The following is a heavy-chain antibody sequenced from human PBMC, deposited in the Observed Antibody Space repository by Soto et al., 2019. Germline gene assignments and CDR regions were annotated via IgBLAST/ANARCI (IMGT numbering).Heavy chain of an antibody. CDR3: ARGGSGAYYQDY. CDR1: GFTFSSYW. J-gene: IGHJ4*02. CDR2: INSDGSRV. D-gene: IGHD3-22*01. Sequence: EVPLVESGGDFVQPGGSLRLSCAASGFTFSSYWMHWVRQVPGKGLVWVSRINSDGSRVNYADSVKGRFAISRDNAKNTLYLQVNSLTVEDTAVYSCARGGSGAYYQDYWGRGTLVTVSS. V-gene: IGHV3-74*01.